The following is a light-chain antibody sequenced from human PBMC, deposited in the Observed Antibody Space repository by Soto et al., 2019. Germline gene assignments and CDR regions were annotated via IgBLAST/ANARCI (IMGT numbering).Light chain of an antibody. V-gene: IGKV1-27*01. J-gene: IGKJ1*01. CDR1: QTISSW. Sequence: DSQMNQSPSTLSASVGDRVTIPCRASQTISSWLAWHQQRPGKVPKLLIYGASSLLSGVPSRFSGSGSGTDFTLTISSLQPEDVGTYYCQKYNSAMWTFGQGTKVDIK. CDR2: GAS. CDR3: QKYNSAMWT.